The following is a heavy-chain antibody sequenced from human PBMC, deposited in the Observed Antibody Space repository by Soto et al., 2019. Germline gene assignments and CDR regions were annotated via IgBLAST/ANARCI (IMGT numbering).Heavy chain of an antibody. CDR2: INTDGSST. Sequence: GGSLRLSCAASGFTFSTYWMHWVRQAPGKGLVWVSRINTDGSSTSYADSVKGRFTISRDNAKNTLYLQMHSLRAEDTAVYYCARHSGYASFDYWXQGTLVTVSS. D-gene: IGHD5-12*01. J-gene: IGHJ4*02. CDR1: GFTFSTYW. CDR3: ARHSGYASFDY. V-gene: IGHV3-74*01.